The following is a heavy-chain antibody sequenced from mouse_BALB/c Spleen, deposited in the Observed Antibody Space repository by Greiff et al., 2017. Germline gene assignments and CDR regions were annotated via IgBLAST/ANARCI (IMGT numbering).Heavy chain of an antibody. V-gene: IGHV14-3*02. J-gene: IGHJ4*01. CDR3: ARDYYGSSYAMDY. CDR2: IDPANGNT. CDR1: GFNFKDSY. Sequence: EVKLMESGAELVKPGASVKLSCTASGFNFKDSYMHWVKQRPEQGLEWIGRIDPANGNTKYDPKFQGKATITADTSSNTAYLQLSSLTCEDTAVYYCARDYYGSSYAMDYWGQGTSVTVSS. D-gene: IGHD1-1*01.